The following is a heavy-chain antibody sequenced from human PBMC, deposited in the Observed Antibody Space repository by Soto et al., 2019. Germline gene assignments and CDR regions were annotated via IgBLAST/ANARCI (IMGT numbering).Heavy chain of an antibody. V-gene: IGHV1-69*01. CDR3: VRDSGAKLSSS. J-gene: IGHJ4*02. CDR2: IVPIYRTA. D-gene: IGHD6-13*01. Sequence: QVQLVQSGAEVKKPGSSVKVSCKASGGTFSSYRFNWVRQALGQGLEWVGGIVPIYRTADYAQKFQGRVTITADESARTSYMELRSLKSQDTAVYYCVRDSGAKLSSSWGQGTLVTVSS. CDR1: GGTFSSYR.